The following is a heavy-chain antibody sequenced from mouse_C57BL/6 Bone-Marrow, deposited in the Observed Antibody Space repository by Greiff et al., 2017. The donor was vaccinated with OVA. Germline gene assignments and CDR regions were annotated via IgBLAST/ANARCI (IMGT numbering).Heavy chain of an antibody. J-gene: IGHJ3*01. CDR2: FYPGSGSI. CDR3: ARHEDYYGNFAY. D-gene: IGHD2-1*01. CDR1: GYTFTEYT. V-gene: IGHV1-62-2*01. Sequence: VKLVESGAELVKPGASVKLSCKASGYTFTEYTIHWVKQRSGQGLEWIGWFYPGSGSIKYNEKFKDKATLTADKSSSTVYMELSRLTSEDSAVYFCARHEDYYGNFAYWGQGTLVTVSA.